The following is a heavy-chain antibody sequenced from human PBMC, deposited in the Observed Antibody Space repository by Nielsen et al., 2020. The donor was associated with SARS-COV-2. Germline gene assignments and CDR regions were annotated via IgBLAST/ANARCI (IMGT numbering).Heavy chain of an antibody. CDR1: GFTFSTYW. J-gene: IGHJ5*02. D-gene: IGHD3-9*01. CDR2: ISPDGRTT. Sequence: GSSLEISCAASGFTFSTYWMHWVRPAPGKGQVWVSRISPDGRTTNYADSVKGRFTISRDNAKNTAYLQMNSLSAEDTAVYYCVRKSPFENPFDPWGQGTLVTVSS. CDR3: VRKSPFENPFDP. V-gene: IGHV3-74*01.